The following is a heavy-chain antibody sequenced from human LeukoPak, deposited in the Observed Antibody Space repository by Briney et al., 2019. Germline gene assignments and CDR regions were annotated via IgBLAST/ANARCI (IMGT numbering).Heavy chain of an antibody. CDR2: ISAYNGNT. J-gene: IGHJ6*03. V-gene: IGHV1-18*01. CDR1: GYTFTSYG. Sequence: GASVKVSCKASGYTFTSYGISWVRQAPGQGLEWMGWISAYNGNTNYAQKLQGRVTMTTDTSTSTAYMELRSLRSDDTAVYYRARRSGDYDFWSGYNYYYMDVWGKGTTVTVSS. D-gene: IGHD3-3*01. CDR3: ARRSGDYDFWSGYNYYYMDV.